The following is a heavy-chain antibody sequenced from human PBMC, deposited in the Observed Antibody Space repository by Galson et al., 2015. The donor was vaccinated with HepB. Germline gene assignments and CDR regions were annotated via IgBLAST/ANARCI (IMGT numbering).Heavy chain of an antibody. J-gene: IGHJ4*02. D-gene: IGHD6-19*01. CDR1: GGTFSSYT. CDR3: ARDSAVAGTDY. CDR2: IIPILGIA. Sequence: SVKVSCKASGGTFSSYTISWVRQAPGQGLEWMGRIIPILGIANYAQKFQGRVTITSDKSTSTAYMELSSLRSEDTAVYYCARDSAVAGTDYWGQGTLVTVSS. V-gene: IGHV1-69*04.